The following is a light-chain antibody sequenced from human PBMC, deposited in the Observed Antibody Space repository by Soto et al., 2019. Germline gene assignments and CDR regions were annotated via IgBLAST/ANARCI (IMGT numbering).Light chain of an antibody. V-gene: IGLV1-40*01. CDR3: QSYDSSLSGSV. Sequence: QSVLTQPPSVSGAPGQRVTISCTGSSSNIGAGYDVHWYQQLPGTAPKLLIYGNSNRPSGVPDRFSGSKSGTSASLAILGLQALDVAGYYAQSYDSSLSGSVFGGGTKVTVL. J-gene: IGLJ2*01. CDR2: GNS. CDR1: SSNIGAGYD.